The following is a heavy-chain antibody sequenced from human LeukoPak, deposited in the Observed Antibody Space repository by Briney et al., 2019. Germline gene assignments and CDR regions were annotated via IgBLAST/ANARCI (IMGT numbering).Heavy chain of an antibody. CDR3: ARAKSTYYDILTGYYKDNWFDP. V-gene: IGHV4-30-4*01. CDR2: IYYSGST. Sequence: SETLSLTCTVSGGSISSGDYYWSWIRQPPGKGLEWIGYIYYSGSTYYNPSLKSRVTISVDRSKNQFSLKLSSVTAADTAVYYCARAKSTYYDILTGYYKDNWFDPWGQGTLVTVSS. D-gene: IGHD3-9*01. CDR1: GGSISSGDYY. J-gene: IGHJ5*02.